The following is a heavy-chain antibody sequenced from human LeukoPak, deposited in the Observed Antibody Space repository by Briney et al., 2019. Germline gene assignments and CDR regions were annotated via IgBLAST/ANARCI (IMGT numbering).Heavy chain of an antibody. Sequence: ASVKVSCKASGYTFTGYYMHWVRQAPGQGLEWMGWINPNSGGTNYAQKFQGRVTMTRDTSISTAYMELSRLRSDDTAVYYCARSFNEYYDSSGFIDYWGQGTLVTVSS. J-gene: IGHJ4*02. V-gene: IGHV1-2*02. D-gene: IGHD3-22*01. CDR3: ARSFNEYYDSSGFIDY. CDR1: GYTFTGYY. CDR2: INPNSGGT.